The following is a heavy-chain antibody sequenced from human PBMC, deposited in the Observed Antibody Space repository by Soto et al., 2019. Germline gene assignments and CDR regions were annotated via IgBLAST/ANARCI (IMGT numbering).Heavy chain of an antibody. V-gene: IGHV4-39*01. Sequence: SETLSLTCTVSGGSISSSSYYWGWIRQPPGKGLEWIGSIYYSGSTYYNPSLKSRVTISVDTSKNQFSLKLSSVTAADTAVYYCARHNGQNRYDVWSGYLNWFDPWGQGTLVTVSS. D-gene: IGHD3-3*01. CDR1: GGSISSSSYY. CDR3: ARHNGQNRYDVWSGYLNWFDP. J-gene: IGHJ5*02. CDR2: IYYSGST.